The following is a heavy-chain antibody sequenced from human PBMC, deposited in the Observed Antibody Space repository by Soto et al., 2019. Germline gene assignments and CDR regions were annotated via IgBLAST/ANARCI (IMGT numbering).Heavy chain of an antibody. V-gene: IGHV3-74*01. J-gene: IGHJ4*02. CDR1: GFTFSTYW. CDR3: ARVGGRASLGSDS. Sequence: EVQLVESGGGLVQPGGSLRLSCAASGFTFSTYWMHWVRQAPGKGLIWVSRINSDGSSTSYADSVKGRFTISRDNAKNTLYLQMSSLRAEDTAVYYCARVGGRASLGSDSWGQGTLVTVSA. CDR2: INSDGSST.